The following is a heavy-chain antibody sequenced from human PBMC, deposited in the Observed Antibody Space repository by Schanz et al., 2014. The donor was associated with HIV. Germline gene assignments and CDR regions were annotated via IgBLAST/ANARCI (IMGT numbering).Heavy chain of an antibody. CDR1: GGNFSSYG. CDR3: ARDFSGWTEFDY. CDR2: IIPIFGTR. J-gene: IGHJ4*02. D-gene: IGHD6-19*01. V-gene: IGHV1-69*06. Sequence: QVQLVQSGAEVKKPGSSVKVSCKASGGNFSSYGISWVRQAPGQGLEWMGGIIPIFGTRNYAQKFQGRVTMTTDTSTTTAYMNLRSLRSDDTAVYYCARDFSGWTEFDYWGQGTLVTVSS.